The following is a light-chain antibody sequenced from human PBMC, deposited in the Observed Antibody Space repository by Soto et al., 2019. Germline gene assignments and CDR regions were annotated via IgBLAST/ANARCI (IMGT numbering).Light chain of an antibody. CDR3: SSYTTSSTRV. CDR1: SSDVGDSTY. J-gene: IGLJ1*01. CDR2: EVT. Sequence: QSALTQPASVSGSPGQSITVSCTGISSDVGDSTYVSWYQQHPGKAPRLIIYEVTNRPSGVSNRFSGSKSGHTASLTISGLQAEDEADYYCSSYTTSSTRVFGTGTKVTVL. V-gene: IGLV2-14*01.